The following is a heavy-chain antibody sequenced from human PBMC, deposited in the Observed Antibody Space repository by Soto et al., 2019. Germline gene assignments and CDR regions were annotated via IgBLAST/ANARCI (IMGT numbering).Heavy chain of an antibody. V-gene: IGHV1-69*01. Sequence: QVQLVQSGAEVKKPGSSVKVSCKASGGTFSSYAISWVRQAPGQGLEWVGGIIPIFGTANYAQQFQGRVTITADESTSQAYVEMSRLRSEDTAVYYCARDSAYYDFWSGYYMGGDSYYCMDVWGQGTTVTVSS. CDR2: IIPIFGTA. D-gene: IGHD3-3*01. J-gene: IGHJ6*02. CDR1: GGTFSSYA. CDR3: ARDSAYYDFWSGYYMGGDSYYCMDV.